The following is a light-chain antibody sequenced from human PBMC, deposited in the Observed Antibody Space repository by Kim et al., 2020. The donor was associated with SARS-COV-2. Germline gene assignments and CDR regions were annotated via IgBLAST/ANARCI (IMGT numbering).Light chain of an antibody. CDR2: AVS. J-gene: IGKJ2*01. Sequence: SASVGDRVTITSRAGQSIRKFVAWYQQKPAKIPKLLIHAVSTLHSGVPSRFSGGGSGTDFTLTIRGLQPEDVTTYYCQTYDTVPYNFGQGTKLEIK. CDR1: QSIRKF. CDR3: QTYDTVPYN. V-gene: IGKV1-27*01.